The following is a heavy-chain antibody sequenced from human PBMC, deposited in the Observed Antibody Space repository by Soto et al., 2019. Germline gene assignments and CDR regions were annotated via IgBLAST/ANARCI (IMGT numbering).Heavy chain of an antibody. CDR2: ISSSGSTI. D-gene: IGHD6-13*01. V-gene: IGHV3-11*01. CDR3: ARAAGTADDAFDN. Sequence: GGSLRLSCAASGFTFSDYYMSWIRQAPGKGLEWVSYISSSGSTIYYADSVKGRCTISRDNAKNSLYLQMNSLRAEDTAVYYCARAAGTADDAFDNWGQGTMVTVSS. J-gene: IGHJ3*02. CDR1: GFTFSDYY.